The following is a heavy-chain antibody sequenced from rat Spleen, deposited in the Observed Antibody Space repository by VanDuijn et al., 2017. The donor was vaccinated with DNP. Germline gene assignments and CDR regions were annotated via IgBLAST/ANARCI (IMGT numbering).Heavy chain of an antibody. CDR3: ASEVITIAAISPFAY. J-gene: IGHJ3*01. V-gene: IGHV5-25*01. D-gene: IGHD1-2*01. CDR2: ISSGGGGT. CDR1: GFTFSRFP. Sequence: EVQLVESGGGLVQPGRSLKLSCVASGFTFSRFPMAWVRQAPKKGLEWVASISSGGGGTYYPDSVKGRFTISRDNAKSTLYLQMDSLRSEDTATYYCASEVITIAAISPFAYWGQGTLVTVSS.